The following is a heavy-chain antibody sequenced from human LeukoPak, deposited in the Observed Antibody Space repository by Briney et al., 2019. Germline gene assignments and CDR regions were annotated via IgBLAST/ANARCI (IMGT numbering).Heavy chain of an antibody. Sequence: GRSLRLSCVVSGISLSNYAMTWVRQAPGKGLEWVSYISERGGSTTYADSVKGRFTISRDTSLNTLYLQMNNLRAEDTAVYFCAKRGIVIRGILVIGYHQEAYHYDFWGQGVLVTVSS. J-gene: IGHJ4*02. CDR2: ISERGGST. V-gene: IGHV3-23*01. CDR1: GISLSNYA. D-gene: IGHD3-10*01. CDR3: AKRGIVIRGILVIGYHQEAYHYDF.